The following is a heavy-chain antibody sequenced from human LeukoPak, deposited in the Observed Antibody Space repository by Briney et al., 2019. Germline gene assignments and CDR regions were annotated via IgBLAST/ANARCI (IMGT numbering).Heavy chain of an antibody. V-gene: IGHV1-46*01. CDR2: INPSGGST. J-gene: IGHJ3*02. Sequence: ASVKVSCKASGYTFTSYYMHWVRQAPGQGLEWMGIINPSGGSTSYAQKFQGRVTMTRDTSTSTVYMELSSLRSDDTAVYYCARRTITMVRGEGHDAFDIWGQGTMVTVSS. CDR1: GYTFTSYY. CDR3: ARRTITMVRGEGHDAFDI. D-gene: IGHD3-10*01.